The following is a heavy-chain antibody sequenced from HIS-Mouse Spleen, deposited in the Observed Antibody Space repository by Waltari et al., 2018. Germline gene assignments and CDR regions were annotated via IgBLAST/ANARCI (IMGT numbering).Heavy chain of an antibody. CDR3: TRDPIAVAGTEEYFQH. V-gene: IGHV3-49*03. Sequence: EVQLVESGGGLVQPGRSLRLSCTASGFTVGDYAMSWFRQAPGTGLEWVGFIRSKAYGGTTEYAASVKGRFTISRDDSKSIAYLQMNSLKTEDTAVYYCTRDPIAVAGTEEYFQHWGQGTLVTVSS. D-gene: IGHD6-19*01. CDR1: GFTVGDYA. CDR2: IRSKAYGGTT. J-gene: IGHJ1*01.